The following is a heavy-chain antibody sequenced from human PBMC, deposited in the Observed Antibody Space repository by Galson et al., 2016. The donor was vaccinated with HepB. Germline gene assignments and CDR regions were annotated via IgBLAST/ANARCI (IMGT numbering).Heavy chain of an antibody. Sequence: SLRLSCAASGFTFNNSALHWVRQAPGKGLEWVAVISYDGTYKYHVDSVKGRFTISRDTSKNTLYLQMNGLRTEDTAVYYCATTSGLRWYYWLLLAYWGRGTLVTVSS. CDR1: GFTFNNSA. CDR2: ISYDGTYK. J-gene: IGHJ4*02. V-gene: IGHV3-30*04. CDR3: ATTSGLRWYYWLLLAY. D-gene: IGHD3-9*01.